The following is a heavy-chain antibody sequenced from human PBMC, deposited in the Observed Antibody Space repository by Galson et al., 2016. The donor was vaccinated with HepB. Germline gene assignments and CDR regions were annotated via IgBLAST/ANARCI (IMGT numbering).Heavy chain of an antibody. V-gene: IGHV3-23*01. CDR3: AKDGETSVFYSGWDS. CDR1: GFKFPNHA. CDR2: ISGDGGSP. Sequence: SLRLSCAASGFKFPNHAMTWVRQAPGRGLERVSSISGDGGSPHYAGSVRGRFTVSRDNSKNTLFLQMDSLRAEDTAVYFCAKDGETSVFYSGWDSWGQGTLVTVSS. D-gene: IGHD3-22*01. J-gene: IGHJ4*02.